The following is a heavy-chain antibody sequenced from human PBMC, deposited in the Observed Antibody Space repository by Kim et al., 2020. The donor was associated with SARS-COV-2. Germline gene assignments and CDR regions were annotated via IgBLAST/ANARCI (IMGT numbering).Heavy chain of an antibody. V-gene: IGHV4-59*01. J-gene: IGHJ4*02. D-gene: IGHD4-17*01. CDR3: ARDRYGGNSYYFDY. Sequence: NPSLKSRVTISVDTSKNQFSLKLSSVTAADTAVYYCARDRYGGNSYYFDYWGQGTLVTVSS.